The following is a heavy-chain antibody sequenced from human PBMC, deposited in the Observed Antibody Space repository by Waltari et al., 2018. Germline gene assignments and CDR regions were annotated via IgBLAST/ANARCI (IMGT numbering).Heavy chain of an antibody. CDR1: GFSSDAHT. V-gene: IGHV3-43*01. J-gene: IGHJ4*02. CDR3: AKDLAAAALVTGFDY. D-gene: IGHD6-13*01. Sequence: EVQLVESGGVVVQTGGSSRLSRAAPGFSSDAHTLHWVRQAPGNGLEWVSLISWDGGSTYYADSVKGRFTISRDNSKKSLYLQMNSLRTEDTALYYCAKDLAAAALVTGFDYWGQGTLVTVSS. CDR2: ISWDGGST.